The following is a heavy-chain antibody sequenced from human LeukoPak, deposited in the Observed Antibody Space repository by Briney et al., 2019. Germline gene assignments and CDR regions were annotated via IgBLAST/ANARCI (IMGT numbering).Heavy chain of an antibody. CDR3: AKEQRIRHCSEGVCMEGYYFDY. J-gene: IGHJ4*02. V-gene: IGHV3-23*01. CDR2: LSRGGGST. CDR1: GFNFNMFA. D-gene: IGHD2-8*01. Sequence: PGGSLRLSCTGSGFNFNMFAIDWVRQAPGQGLEWVSGLSRGGGSTNYADSVKGRFTISRDKSKNMVILQMNSLRPEDTAVYYCAKEQRIRHCSEGVCMEGYYFDYWGQGTQVTVSS.